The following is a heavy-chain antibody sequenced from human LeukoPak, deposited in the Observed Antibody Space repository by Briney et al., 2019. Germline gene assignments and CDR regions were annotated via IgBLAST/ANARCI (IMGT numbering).Heavy chain of an antibody. Sequence: ASVKVSCRASGYTFTSYAMNWVRQAPGQGLEWMGWINTNTGNPTYAQGFTGRFVFSLDTSVSTAYLQISSLKAEDTAVYYCARVHPNFDWLLRDPLDYWGQGTLVTVSS. V-gene: IGHV7-4-1*02. J-gene: IGHJ4*02. D-gene: IGHD3-9*01. CDR3: ARVHPNFDWLLRDPLDY. CDR1: GYTFTSYA. CDR2: INTNTGNP.